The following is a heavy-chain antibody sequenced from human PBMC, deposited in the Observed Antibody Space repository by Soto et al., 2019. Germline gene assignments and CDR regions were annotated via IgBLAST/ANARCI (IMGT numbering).Heavy chain of an antibody. CDR2: ISSSSSYI. CDR1: GFTFSSYS. J-gene: IGHJ4*02. V-gene: IGHV3-21*01. CDR3: ARVLNSNFDY. Sequence: EVQLVESGGGLVKPGGSLRLSCAASGFTFSSYSMNWVRQAPGKGLEWVSSISSSSSYIYYADSVKGRFTISRDNAKNSLYLQMNSLRAEDTAEYYCARVLNSNFDYWGQGTLVTVSS.